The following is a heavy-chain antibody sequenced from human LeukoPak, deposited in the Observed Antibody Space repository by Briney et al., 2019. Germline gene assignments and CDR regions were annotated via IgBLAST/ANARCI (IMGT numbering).Heavy chain of an antibody. Sequence: SGGSLRLSCAASGFTFSSYGMHWVRQAPGKGLEWVAVIWYDGSNKYCADSVKGRFTISRDNSKNTLYLQMNSLRAEDTAVYYCVGSIAASDFDYWGQGTLVTVSS. V-gene: IGHV3-33*01. CDR1: GFTFSSYG. D-gene: IGHD6-6*01. CDR3: VGSIAASDFDY. J-gene: IGHJ4*02. CDR2: IWYDGSNK.